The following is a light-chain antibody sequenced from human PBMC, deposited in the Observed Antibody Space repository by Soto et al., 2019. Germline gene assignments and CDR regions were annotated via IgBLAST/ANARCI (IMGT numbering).Light chain of an antibody. Sequence: AIQLTQSPSSLSASVGDRVTITCRASQDISSALAWYQQKPGRAPNLLIYDASSLESGVPSRFSGSGSGTDFTLTISSLQPEDFATDYCQQFNSYLSITFGQGTRLEIK. CDR2: DAS. J-gene: IGKJ5*01. CDR3: QQFNSYLSIT. V-gene: IGKV1-13*02. CDR1: QDISSA.